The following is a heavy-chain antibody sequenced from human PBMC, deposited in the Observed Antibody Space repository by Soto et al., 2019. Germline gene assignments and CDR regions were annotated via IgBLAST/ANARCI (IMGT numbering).Heavy chain of an antibody. D-gene: IGHD5-12*01. CDR2: IYYSGST. CDR1: GGSISSGGYY. V-gene: IGHV4-31*03. Sequence: QVQLQESGPGLVKPSQTLSLTCTVSGGSISSGGYYWSWIRQHPGKGREWIGYIYYSGSTYYNPSLKSRVTISVDTSKNQFSLKLSSVTAADTAVYYCARDEKWPGGAFDLWGQGTMVTVSS. J-gene: IGHJ3*01. CDR3: ARDEKWPGGAFDL.